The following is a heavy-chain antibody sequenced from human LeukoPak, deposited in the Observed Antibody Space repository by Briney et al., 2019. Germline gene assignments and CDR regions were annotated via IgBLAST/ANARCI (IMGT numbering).Heavy chain of an antibody. Sequence: GGSLRPSCAASGFIFGNAWMNWVRQAPGKGLEWVGHIKSKIDGGTTEYAAPVKGRFTISRDNSKNTLYLQMNSLRAEDTAVYYCARGQNIPAWGQGTLVTVSS. CDR3: ARGQNIPA. CDR2: IKSKIDGGTT. D-gene: IGHD1/OR15-1a*01. J-gene: IGHJ4*02. CDR1: GFIFGNAW. V-gene: IGHV3-15*07.